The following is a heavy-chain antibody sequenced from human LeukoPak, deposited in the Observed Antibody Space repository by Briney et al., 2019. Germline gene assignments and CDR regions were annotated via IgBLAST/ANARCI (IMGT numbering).Heavy chain of an antibody. CDR3: ARHDDCSGGSCYSGWFDP. V-gene: IGHV5-10-1*01. J-gene: IGHJ5*02. D-gene: IGHD2-15*01. CDR1: GYSFTSYW. Sequence: GESLKISCKGSGYSFTSYWISWVRQMPGKGLEWMGRIDRSDSYTNYSPSFQGHVTISADKSISTAYLQWSSLKASDTAMYYCARHDDCSGGSCYSGWFDPWGQGTLVTVSS. CDR2: IDRSDSYT.